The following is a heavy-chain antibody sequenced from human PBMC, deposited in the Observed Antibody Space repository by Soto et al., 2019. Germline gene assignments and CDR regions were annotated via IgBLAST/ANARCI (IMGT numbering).Heavy chain of an antibody. CDR2: IKQDGREK. CDR3: ARDGYQLLSAFDY. D-gene: IGHD2-2*01. V-gene: IGHV3-7*01. CDR1: GFTFSSYW. Sequence: GGSLRLSCAASGFTFSSYWMSWVRQAPRKGLEWVANIKQDGREKHYVDTVKGRFTIPRDNAKNSLSLQMNSLIAEDTAVYHCARDGYQLLSAFDYCGQGTLVTGSS. J-gene: IGHJ4*02.